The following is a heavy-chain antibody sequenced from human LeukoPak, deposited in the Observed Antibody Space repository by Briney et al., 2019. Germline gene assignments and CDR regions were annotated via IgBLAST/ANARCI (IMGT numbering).Heavy chain of an antibody. CDR1: GFTFSSYW. J-gene: IGHJ4*02. CDR3: ARAPANIVVVPAATCFDY. CDR2: IKQDGSEK. V-gene: IGHV3-7*03. D-gene: IGHD2-2*01. Sequence: GGSLRLSCAASGFTFSSYWMSWVRQAPGKGLEWVANIKQDGSEKYYVDSVKGRFTISRDNAKNSLSLQMNSLRAEDTAVYYCARAPANIVVVPAATCFDYWGQGTLVTVSS.